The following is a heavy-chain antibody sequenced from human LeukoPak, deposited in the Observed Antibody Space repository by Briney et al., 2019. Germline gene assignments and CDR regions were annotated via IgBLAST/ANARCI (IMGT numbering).Heavy chain of an antibody. Sequence: GGTLRLSCAASGFPISTNGMSWVRQAPGKGLEWVSGIVGGDGGTYYADSVKGRFIISRDNSKNTLYVQMNSLRAEDTAVYYCARGAVYYMDIWGKGTTVTISS. V-gene: IGHV3-23*01. CDR1: GFPISTNG. CDR3: ARGAVYYMDI. J-gene: IGHJ6*03. D-gene: IGHD6-19*01. CDR2: IVGGDGGT.